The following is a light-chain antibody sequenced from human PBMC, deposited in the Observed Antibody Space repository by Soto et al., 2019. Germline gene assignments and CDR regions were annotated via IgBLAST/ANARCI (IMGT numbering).Light chain of an antibody. J-gene: IGLJ2*01. Sequence: QSALTQSPSASGTPGQRVTISCSGSSSNIGTNTVNWYQHLPGTAPKLLIYSNYQRPSGVPDRFSGSKSGTSASLAISGLQSEDEADYYCAAWDDSLGGRVVFGGGTKLTVL. CDR3: AAWDDSLGGRVV. CDR1: SSNIGTNT. V-gene: IGLV1-44*01. CDR2: SNY.